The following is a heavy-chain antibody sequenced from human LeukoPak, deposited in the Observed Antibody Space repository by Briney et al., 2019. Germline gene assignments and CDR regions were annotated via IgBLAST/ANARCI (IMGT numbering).Heavy chain of an antibody. CDR1: GGSISSYY. J-gene: IGHJ3*02. Sequence: SETLSLTCTVSGGSISSYYWSWIRQPPRKGLEWIGYIYYSGSTNYNPSLKSRVTISVDTSKNQFSLKLSSVTAADTAVYYCARDPLGYDAFDIWGQGTMVTVSS. CDR2: IYYSGST. D-gene: IGHD1-26*01. CDR3: ARDPLGYDAFDI. V-gene: IGHV4-59*01.